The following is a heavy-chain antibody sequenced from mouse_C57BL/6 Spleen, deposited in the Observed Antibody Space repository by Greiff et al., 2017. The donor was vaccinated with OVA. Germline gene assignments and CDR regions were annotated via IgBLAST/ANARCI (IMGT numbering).Heavy chain of an antibody. CDR3: TRSDYGPYAMDY. Sequence: EVKVVESGTVLARPGASVKMSCKTSGYTFTSYWMHWVKQRPGQGLEWIGAIYPGNSDTSYNQKFKGKAKLTAVTSASTAYMELSSLTNEDSAVYYCTRSDYGPYAMDYWGQGTSVTVSS. V-gene: IGHV1-5*01. D-gene: IGHD1-1*01. J-gene: IGHJ4*01. CDR1: GYTFTSYW. CDR2: IYPGNSDT.